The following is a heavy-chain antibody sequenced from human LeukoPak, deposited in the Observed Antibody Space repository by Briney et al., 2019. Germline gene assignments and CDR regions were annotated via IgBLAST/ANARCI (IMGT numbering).Heavy chain of an antibody. D-gene: IGHD5-12*01. J-gene: IGHJ4*02. Sequence: PGGSLRLSCAASGFTFNSYSMNWVRQAPGKGLEWVSFISSSRSHIYYADSVKGRFTISRDNAKNSLYLQMNSLRAEDTAVHYCARSPGLYSGTDYWGQGTLVTVSS. CDR2: ISSSRSHI. V-gene: IGHV3-21*01. CDR3: ARSPGLYSGTDY. CDR1: GFTFNSYS.